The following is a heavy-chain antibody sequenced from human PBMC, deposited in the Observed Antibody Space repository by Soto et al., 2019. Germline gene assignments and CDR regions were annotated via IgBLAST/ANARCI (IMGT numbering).Heavy chain of an antibody. CDR3: AKDIAVAGTLSINFDY. V-gene: IGHV3-9*01. J-gene: IGHJ4*02. CDR1: GFTFSNYW. D-gene: IGHD6-19*01. Sequence: PGGSLRLSCVGSGFTFSNYWMHWVRQAPGKGLEWVSGISWNSGSIGYADSVKGRFTISRDNAKNSLYLQMNSLRAEDTALYYCAKDIAVAGTLSINFDYWGQGTLVTVSS. CDR2: ISWNSGSI.